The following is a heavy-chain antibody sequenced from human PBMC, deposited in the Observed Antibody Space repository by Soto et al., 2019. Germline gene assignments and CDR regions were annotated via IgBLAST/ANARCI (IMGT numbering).Heavy chain of an antibody. J-gene: IGHJ4*02. CDR3: ARLITPRALDS. V-gene: IGHV3-7*05. CDR2: MKQDGSEK. Sequence: EVQLVESGGGLVQPGGSLRLSCAASGFTFSNYWMSWVRQAPGKGLEWVANMKQDGSEKDYVVSVKGRFTISRDNAKNSLYLQMNSLTTEDTAVYYCARLITPRALDSWGQGTLVTVSS. D-gene: IGHD1-20*01. CDR1: GFTFSNYW.